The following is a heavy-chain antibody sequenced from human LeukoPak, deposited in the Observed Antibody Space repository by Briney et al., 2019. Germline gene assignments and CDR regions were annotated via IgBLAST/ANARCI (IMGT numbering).Heavy chain of an antibody. Sequence: PGGSLRLSCAASGFTFSSYAMSWVRQAPGKGLEWVSAISGSGGSTYYADSVKGRFTISRDNSKNTLYLQMNSLRAEDTAVYYCAKDRTGYCSGGSCFEPFDYWGQGTLVTVSS. CDR3: AKDRTGYCSGGSCFEPFDY. J-gene: IGHJ4*02. CDR2: ISGSGGST. V-gene: IGHV3-23*01. D-gene: IGHD2-15*01. CDR1: GFTFSSYA.